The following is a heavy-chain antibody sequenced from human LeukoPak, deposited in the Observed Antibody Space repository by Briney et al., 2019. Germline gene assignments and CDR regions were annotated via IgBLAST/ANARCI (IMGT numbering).Heavy chain of an antibody. CDR1: GGSISSYY. D-gene: IGHD1-1*01. CDR3: ARAGGGYYFDY. J-gene: IGHJ4*02. CDR2: IYYSGST. Sequence: SETLSLTCTVSGGSISSYYWSWIRQPPGKGLEWIGYIYYSGSTYYNPSLKSRVTISVDTSKNQFSLKLSSATAADTAVYYCARAGGGYYFDYWGQGTLVTVSS. V-gene: IGHV4-30-4*08.